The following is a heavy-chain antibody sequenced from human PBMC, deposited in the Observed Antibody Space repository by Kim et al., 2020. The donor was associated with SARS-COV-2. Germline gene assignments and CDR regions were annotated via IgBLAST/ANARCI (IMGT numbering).Heavy chain of an antibody. CDR3: ARDSMVGASNYYYYYGMDV. V-gene: IGHV3-7*03. J-gene: IGHJ6*02. CDR2: IKQDGSEK. Sequence: GGSLRLSCAASGFTFSSYWMSWVRQAPGKGLEWVANIKQDGSEKYYVDSVKGRFTISRDNAKNSLYLQMNSLRAEDTAVYYCARDSMVGASNYYYYYGMDVWGQGTTVTVSS. CDR1: GFTFSSYW. D-gene: IGHD1-26*01.